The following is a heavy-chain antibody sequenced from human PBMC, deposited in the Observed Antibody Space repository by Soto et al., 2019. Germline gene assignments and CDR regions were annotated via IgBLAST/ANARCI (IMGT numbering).Heavy chain of an antibody. CDR3: ARGGSLYYYYGIDI. J-gene: IGHJ6*02. V-gene: IGHV3-53*01. D-gene: IGHD3-16*01. CDR1: GFTVSSHY. Sequence: GGSLRLSCAASGFTVSSHYMTWVRQAPGKGLEWVSLIEGGGITYYADSVRGRFTVSRDTSQNMLHLQMNTVRVEDTAVYYCARGGSLYYYYGIDIWGQGTTVTVSS. CDR2: IEGGGIT.